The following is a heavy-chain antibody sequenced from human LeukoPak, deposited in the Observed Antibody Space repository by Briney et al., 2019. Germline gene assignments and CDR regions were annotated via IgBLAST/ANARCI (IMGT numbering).Heavy chain of an antibody. Sequence: SETLSLTCTVSGGSISSGDYYWSWIRQPPGKGLEWIGYFYYTGSTHYNPSLKSRVTISIDTSKNQFSLKLTSMTVADTAIYYCAIHPLYTSGSSLEEWGQGTLVTVSS. CDR1: GGSISSGDYY. J-gene: IGHJ4*02. V-gene: IGHV4-61*08. CDR3: AIHPLYTSGSSLEE. CDR2: FYYTGST. D-gene: IGHD3-10*01.